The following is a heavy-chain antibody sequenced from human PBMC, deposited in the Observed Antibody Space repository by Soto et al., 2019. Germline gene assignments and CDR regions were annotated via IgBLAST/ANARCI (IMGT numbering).Heavy chain of an antibody. CDR3: AKDLSRYCSSTSCLRGAFDI. D-gene: IGHD2-2*01. CDR2: ISWNSGSI. V-gene: IGHV3-9*01. CDR1: GVTFDDYS. J-gene: IGHJ3*02. Sequence: GGPLRLSCAASGVTFDDYSMHWVRQAPGTGLEWVSGISWNSGSIGYADSVKGRFTISRENAQNSLYLQMSSLRAEDTALYYCAKDLSRYCSSTSCLRGAFDIWGQGTMVTV.